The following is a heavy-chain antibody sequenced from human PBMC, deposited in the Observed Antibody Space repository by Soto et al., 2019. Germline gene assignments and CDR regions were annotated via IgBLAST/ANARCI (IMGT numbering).Heavy chain of an antibody. J-gene: IGHJ4*02. D-gene: IGHD3-10*01. CDR1: GASIITDNW. CDR2: IYHSGNT. Sequence: QVQLQESGPGLVKPSGTLSVTCALSGASIITDNWWSWVRQPPGKEMEWIGEIYHSGNTNFNPSVKSRVTISVDTSKNQFSRTVSSVTAADTAIYYCARASASSKLRGVVINWGQGTLVTVSS. CDR3: ARASASSKLRGVVIN. V-gene: IGHV4-4*02.